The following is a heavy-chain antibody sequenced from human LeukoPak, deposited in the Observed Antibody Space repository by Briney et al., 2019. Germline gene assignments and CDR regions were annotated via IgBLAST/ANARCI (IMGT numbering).Heavy chain of an antibody. V-gene: IGHV3-30*03. CDR1: GFTFSSYG. Sequence: GGSLRLSCAASGFTFSSYGMHWVRRAPGKGLEWVAVISYDGSNKYYADSVKGRFTISRDNSKNTLYLQMNSLRAEDTAVYYCARSGRSYFDYWGQGTLVTVSS. J-gene: IGHJ4*02. D-gene: IGHD1-26*01. CDR3: ARSGRSYFDY. CDR2: ISYDGSNK.